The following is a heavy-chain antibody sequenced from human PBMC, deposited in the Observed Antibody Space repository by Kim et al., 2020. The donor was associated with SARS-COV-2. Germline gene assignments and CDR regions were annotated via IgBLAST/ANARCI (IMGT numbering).Heavy chain of an antibody. CDR3: ARGCYDILTGTRKRWFDP. D-gene: IGHD3-9*01. CDR2: INHSGST. Sequence: SETLSLTCAVYGGSFSGYYWSWIRQPPGKGLEWIGEINHSGSTNYNPSLKSRVTISVDTSKNQFSLKLSSVTAADTAVYYCARGCYDILTGTRKRWFDPWGQGTLVTVSS. J-gene: IGHJ5*02. CDR1: GGSFSGYY. V-gene: IGHV4-34*01.